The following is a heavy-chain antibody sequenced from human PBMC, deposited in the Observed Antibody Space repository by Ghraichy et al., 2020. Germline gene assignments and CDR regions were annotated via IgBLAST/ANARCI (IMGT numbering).Heavy chain of an antibody. CDR3: ARGCQAYDSSPEIGWFDP. Sequence: SETLSLTCAVYGGSFSGYYWSWIRQPPGKGLEWIGEINHSGSTNYNPSLKSRVTISVDTSKNQFSLTLSSVTAADTAVYYCARGCQAYDSSPEIGWFDPWGQRTLVTVSS. D-gene: IGHD3-22*01. CDR2: INHSGST. J-gene: IGHJ5*02. CDR1: GGSFSGYY. V-gene: IGHV4-34*01.